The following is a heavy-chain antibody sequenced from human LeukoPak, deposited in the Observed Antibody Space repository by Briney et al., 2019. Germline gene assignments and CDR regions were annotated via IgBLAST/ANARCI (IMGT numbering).Heavy chain of an antibody. J-gene: IGHJ4*02. D-gene: IGHD6-13*01. Sequence: GGSLRLSCEASGFTFSRYGMHWVRQAPGKGLEWVAFMWYDGSKIYYADSVKGRFTISRDNSKNTLYLQMNSLRADDTAVYHYVRDDGSLAAPGGYWGQGTLVTVSS. CDR2: MWYDGSKI. V-gene: IGHV3-33*01. CDR1: GFTFSRYG. CDR3: VRDDGSLAAPGGY.